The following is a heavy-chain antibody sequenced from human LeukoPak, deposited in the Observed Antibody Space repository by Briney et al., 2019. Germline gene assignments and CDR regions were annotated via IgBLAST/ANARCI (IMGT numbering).Heavy chain of an antibody. Sequence: SETLSLTCTVSGGSISSGSYYWSWIRQPAGKGLEWIARIYTSGNTNYNPSLKSRVTISVDTSKNQFSLKLSSVTAADSAVYYCARDSDFWTASYDYWGHGTLVTVSS. CDR1: GGSISSGSYY. CDR2: IYTSGNT. CDR3: ARDSDFWTASYDY. V-gene: IGHV4-61*02. D-gene: IGHD3/OR15-3a*01. J-gene: IGHJ4*01.